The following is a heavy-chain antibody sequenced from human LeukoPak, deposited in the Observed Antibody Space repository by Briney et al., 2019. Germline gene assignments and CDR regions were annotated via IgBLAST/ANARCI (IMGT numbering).Heavy chain of an antibody. V-gene: IGHV3-74*01. CDR1: GFTFSSYW. Sequence: RRSLRLSCAASGFTFSSYWMHWVRQVPGQGPEWVSRINPAGTGTLYADSVKGRFTISRDNARNTVFLEMSSVRDEDTAMYYCVPMILGDGDYWGQGPRVPV. CDR3: VPMILGDGDY. J-gene: IGHJ4*02. D-gene: IGHD3-22*01. CDR2: INPAGTGT.